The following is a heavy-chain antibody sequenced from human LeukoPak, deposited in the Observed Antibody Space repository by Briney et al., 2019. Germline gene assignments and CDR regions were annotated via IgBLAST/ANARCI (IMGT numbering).Heavy chain of an antibody. D-gene: IGHD3-22*01. CDR3: ARGYPYYDSSGSHFDY. J-gene: IGHJ4*02. CDR2: ISAYNGNT. CDR1: GYTFTSYR. Sequence: ASVKVSCKASGYTFTSYRISWVRQAPGQGLEWMGWISAYNGNTNYAQKLQGRVTMTTDTSTSTAYMELRSLRSDDTAVYYCARGYPYYDSSGSHFDYWGQGTLVTVSS. V-gene: IGHV1-18*01.